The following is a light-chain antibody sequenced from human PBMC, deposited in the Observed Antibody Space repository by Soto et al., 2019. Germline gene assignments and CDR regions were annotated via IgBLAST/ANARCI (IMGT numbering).Light chain of an antibody. CDR3: QQYGYSPRT. V-gene: IGKV3-20*01. CDR2: GAS. J-gene: IGKJ1*01. CDR1: QSVSSNY. Sequence: EGVLTQPPVTLSFSPGEIATLSCRASQSVSSNYLAWYQLKPGQAPRLLIYGASSRATGIPDRFSGSGSGTDFTLTISSLDPEDFAVYFCQQYGYSPRTFGQGTKVDIK.